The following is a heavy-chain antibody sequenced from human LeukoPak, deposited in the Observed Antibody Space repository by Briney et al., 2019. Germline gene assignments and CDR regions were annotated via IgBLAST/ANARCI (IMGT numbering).Heavy chain of an antibody. D-gene: IGHD5-18*01. J-gene: IGHJ6*02. CDR3: ARDLDTYYGMDV. Sequence: GGSLRLSCAASGFTFSTYSMNWVRQAPGKGLEWVSYISSRSSTIYYVDSVKGRFTISRDNAKNSLYLQMNSLRAGDTAVYYCARDLDTYYGMDVWGQGTTVTVSS. V-gene: IGHV3-48*01. CDR1: GFTFSTYS. CDR2: ISSRSSTI.